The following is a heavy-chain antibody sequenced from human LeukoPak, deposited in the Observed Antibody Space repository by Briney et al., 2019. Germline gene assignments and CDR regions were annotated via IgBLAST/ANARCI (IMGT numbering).Heavy chain of an antibody. CDR1: GGTFTNYA. D-gene: IGHD3-10*01. Sequence: GASVKVSCKASGGTFTNYAISWVRQAPGQGLEWMGGIIPIFGTANYAQKFQGRVTITADESTSTAYMELSSLRSEDTAVYYCARGGIGYYGSGVDYWGQGTLVTVSS. J-gene: IGHJ4*02. CDR2: IIPIFGTA. CDR3: ARGGIGYYGSGVDY. V-gene: IGHV1-69*13.